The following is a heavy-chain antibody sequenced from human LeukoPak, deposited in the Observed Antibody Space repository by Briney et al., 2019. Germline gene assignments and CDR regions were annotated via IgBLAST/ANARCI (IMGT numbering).Heavy chain of an antibody. CDR1: GFTFSTYG. Sequence: PGRSLRLSCAASGFTFSTYGTHWVRQAPGKGLEWAALIWYDGRNKYYADSVKGRFTISRDNSKNTLYLQMNTLRAEDTAVYYCARGVQRGGYDLDYWGQGTLVTVSS. CDR3: ARGVQRGGYDLDY. D-gene: IGHD5-12*01. V-gene: IGHV3-33*01. J-gene: IGHJ4*02. CDR2: IWYDGRNK.